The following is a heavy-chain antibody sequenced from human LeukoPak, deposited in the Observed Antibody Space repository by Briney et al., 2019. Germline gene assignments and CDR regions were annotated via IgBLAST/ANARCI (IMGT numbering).Heavy chain of an antibody. CDR1: GFTFSSYS. V-gene: IGHV3-21*01. CDR2: ISSSSSYI. J-gene: IGHJ5*02. Sequence: GGSLRLSCAASGFTFSSYSMNWVRQAPGKGLEWVSSISSSSSYIYYADSVKGRFTISRDNAKNSLYLQMNSLRAEDTAVYYCARAGGHCSGGSCRESWFYPWGQGTLVTVSS. CDR3: ARAGGHCSGGSCRESWFYP. D-gene: IGHD2-15*01.